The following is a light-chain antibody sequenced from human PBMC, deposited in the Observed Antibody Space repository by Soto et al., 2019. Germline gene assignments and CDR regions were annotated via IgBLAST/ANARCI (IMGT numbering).Light chain of an antibody. V-gene: IGKV1-33*01. CDR2: DAS. J-gene: IGKJ5*01. Sequence: DIQMTQSPSTLPSSVGYRFTITCHASQNINNYLNWYQQKPGRAPKLLIYDASNLEAGVPSRFRGSGSGTDFTFTISRLQPEDIATYYCQQYENLPTFGQGTRLEIK. CDR1: QNINNY. CDR3: QQYENLPT.